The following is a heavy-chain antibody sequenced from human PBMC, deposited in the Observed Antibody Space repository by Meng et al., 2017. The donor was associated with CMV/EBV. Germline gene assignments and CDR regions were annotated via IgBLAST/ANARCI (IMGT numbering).Heavy chain of an antibody. D-gene: IGHD5-24*01. Sequence: VQLVASGGGLVQPGGSLSISCAASGFTVSSNYMSWVRQAPGKGLEWVSVIYSGGSTYYADSVKGRFTISRDNSKNTLYLQMNSLRAEDTAVYYCAREGDGYDKAPYWGQGTLVTVSS. CDR1: GFTVSSNY. J-gene: IGHJ4*02. CDR2: IYSGGST. CDR3: AREGDGYDKAPY. V-gene: IGHV3-66*01.